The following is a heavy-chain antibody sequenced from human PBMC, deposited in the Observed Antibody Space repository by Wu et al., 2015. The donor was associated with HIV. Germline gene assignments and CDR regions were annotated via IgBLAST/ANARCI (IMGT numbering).Heavy chain of an antibody. J-gene: IGHJ4*02. CDR2: INHNGGGA. D-gene: IGHD3-10*01. CDR1: GYSFSDYH. V-gene: IGHV1-2*02. Sequence: QVQLVQSGAEVKKPGASVKVSCKASGYSFSDYHVHWVRQAPGQGLEWMGWINHNGGGATYAQKFQGRVAMTRDTSTSTVYMELSSLRSEDTAVYYCARVQSGTMVRGGYYFDYWGQGTLVTVSS. CDR3: ARVQSGTMVRGGYYFDY.